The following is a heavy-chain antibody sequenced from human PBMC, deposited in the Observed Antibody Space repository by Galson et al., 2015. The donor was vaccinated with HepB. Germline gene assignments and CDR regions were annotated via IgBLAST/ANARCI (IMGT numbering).Heavy chain of an antibody. CDR3: ARDREYYDSSGYSAVDAFDI. V-gene: IGHV3-48*01. D-gene: IGHD3-22*01. J-gene: IGHJ3*02. Sequence: SLRLSCAASGFTFSNYNMNWVRQAPGEGLEWVSYISSSSRTIYYEDSVKGRFTISRDNAKNSLYLQMNSLRAEDTAVYYCARDREYYDSSGYSAVDAFDIWGQGTVVTVSS. CDR1: GFTFSNYN. CDR2: ISSSSRTI.